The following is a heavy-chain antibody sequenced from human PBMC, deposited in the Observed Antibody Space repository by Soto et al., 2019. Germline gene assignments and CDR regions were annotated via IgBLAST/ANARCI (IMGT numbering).Heavy chain of an antibody. D-gene: IGHD1-1*01. Sequence: ASVKVSCKASGYTFTSYYMHWVRQAPGQGLEWMGIINPSGGSTSYAQKFQGRVTMTRDNSKNTLYPQMNSLRVEDTAIYYCARNTIPHPHYWGQGTLVTVSS. V-gene: IGHV1-46*01. J-gene: IGHJ4*02. CDR2: INPSGGST. CDR3: ARNTIPHPHY. CDR1: GYTFTSYY.